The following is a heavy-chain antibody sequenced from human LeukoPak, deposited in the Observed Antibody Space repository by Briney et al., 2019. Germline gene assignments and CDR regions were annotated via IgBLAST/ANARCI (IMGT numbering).Heavy chain of an antibody. CDR2: IGGSGTDI. CDR3: ARDRCTGAACSGYYHGMDV. D-gene: IGHD2-8*02. J-gene: IGHJ6*02. V-gene: IGHV3-11*01. Sequence: PGGSLRLSCAASGFTFSDIYMSWMRQAPGKGLEWLSYIGGSGTDIKYADSVKGRFTISRDNAKKSLYLQMTSLRVEDAAVYYCARDRCTGAACSGYYHGMDVWGQGTTVTVSS. CDR1: GFTFSDIY.